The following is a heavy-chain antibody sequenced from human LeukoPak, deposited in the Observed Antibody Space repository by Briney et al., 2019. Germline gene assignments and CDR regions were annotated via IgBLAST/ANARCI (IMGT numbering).Heavy chain of an antibody. V-gene: IGHV4-34*01. Sequence: SETLSLTCAGYAGSFSGYYWRWIRQPPGKGLEWIGEINHSGSTNYNPSLKSRVTISVDTSKNQFSLKLSSVTAADTAVYYCARRRVSEYSSSRDFDYWGQGTLVTVSS. CDR2: INHSGST. D-gene: IGHD6-6*01. CDR1: AGSFSGYY. J-gene: IGHJ4*02. CDR3: ARRRVSEYSSSRDFDY.